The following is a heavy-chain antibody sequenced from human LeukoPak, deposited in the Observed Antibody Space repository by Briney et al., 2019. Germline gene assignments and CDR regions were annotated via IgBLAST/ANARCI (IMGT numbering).Heavy chain of an antibody. CDR2: TNPDGSST. Sequence: PGGSLRLSCAASGFTFGSYWMHWVRRVPGKGLVWVTRTNPDGSSTNYADSVKGRFTISRDNAKNTLYLQMNSLRAEDTAVYYCARALEMSPDYWGQGTLVTVSS. CDR3: ARALEMSPDY. CDR1: GFTFGSYW. D-gene: IGHD5-24*01. V-gene: IGHV3-74*01. J-gene: IGHJ4*02.